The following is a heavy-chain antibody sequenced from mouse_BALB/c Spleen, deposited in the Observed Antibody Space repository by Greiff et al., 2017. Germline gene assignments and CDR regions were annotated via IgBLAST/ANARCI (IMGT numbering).Heavy chain of an antibody. V-gene: IGHV1-54*01. D-gene: IGHD2-1*01. Sequence: VQLQQSGAELVRPGTSVKVSCKASGYAFTNYLIEWVKQRPGQGLEWIGVINPGSGGTNYNEKFKGKATLTADKSSSTAYMQLSSLTSDDSAVYFCARSLYGNYEGVAYWGQGTLVTVSA. CDR2: INPGSGGT. J-gene: IGHJ3*01. CDR3: ARSLYGNYEGVAY. CDR1: GYAFTNYL.